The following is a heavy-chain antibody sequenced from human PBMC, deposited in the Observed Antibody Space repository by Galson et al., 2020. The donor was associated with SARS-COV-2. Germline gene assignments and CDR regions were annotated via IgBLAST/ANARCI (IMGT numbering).Heavy chain of an antibody. D-gene: IGHD2-15*01. Sequence: SETLSLTCAVYGGSFSGYSWSWIRQTPGRGLEWIGEINHSGSTYYNPSLRSRVIISVDTSKNQFSLKLSSVTAADTSVYYCARSQSTFEGFLVILGVVEYFDYWGLGTLVTVSS. CDR2: INHSGST. V-gene: IGHV4-34*01. CDR1: GGSFSGYS. J-gene: IGHJ4*02. CDR3: ARSQSTFEGFLVILGVVEYFDY.